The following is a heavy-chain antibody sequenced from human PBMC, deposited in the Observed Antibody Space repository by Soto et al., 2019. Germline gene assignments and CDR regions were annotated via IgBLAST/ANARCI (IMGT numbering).Heavy chain of an antibody. J-gene: IGHJ6*02. CDR1: GGSISSYY. D-gene: IGHD3-10*01. CDR2: IYYSGST. Sequence: PSETLSLTCTVSGGSISSYYWSWIRQPPGKGLEWMGYIYYSGSTNYNPSLKSRVTISVDTSNNQFSLKLSSVTAADTAVYYCARHAVYGSGRSYYYGMDVWGQGTTVTVSS. V-gene: IGHV4-59*08. CDR3: ARHAVYGSGRSYYYGMDV.